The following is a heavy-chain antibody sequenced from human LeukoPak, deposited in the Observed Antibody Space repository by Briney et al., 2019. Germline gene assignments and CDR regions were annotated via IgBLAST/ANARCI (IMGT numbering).Heavy chain of an antibody. Sequence: SETLSLTCTVSGGSISNTSYYWGWIRQPPGTGLEWIGSIYYSGSTYYNPSLKSRVTISVDTSKNQFSLKLSSVTAADTAVYYCAREDIAAAGGDGVFQHWGQGTLVTVSS. V-gene: IGHV4-39*07. CDR1: GGSISNTSYY. J-gene: IGHJ1*01. CDR3: AREDIAAAGGDGVFQH. CDR2: IYYSGST. D-gene: IGHD6-13*01.